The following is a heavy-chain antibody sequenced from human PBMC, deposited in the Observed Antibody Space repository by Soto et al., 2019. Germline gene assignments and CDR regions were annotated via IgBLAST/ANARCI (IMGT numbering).Heavy chain of an antibody. CDR1: GYTFTSYD. Sequence: QVQLVQSGAEVKKPGASVKVSCKASGYTFTSYDINWVRQATGQGLEWMGWMNPNSGNTGYAQKFQGRVTMTRNTSISTAYMELSSLRSEDTDVYYCARERAAAGSNCFDPWGQGTQVTVSS. CDR2: MNPNSGNT. CDR3: ARERAAAGSNCFDP. V-gene: IGHV1-8*01. D-gene: IGHD6-13*01. J-gene: IGHJ5*02.